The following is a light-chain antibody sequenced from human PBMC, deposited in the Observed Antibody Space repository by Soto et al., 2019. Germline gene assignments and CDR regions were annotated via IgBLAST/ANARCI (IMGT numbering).Light chain of an antibody. J-gene: IGKJ2*01. CDR2: DVS. CDR3: QQHNS. V-gene: IGKV1-5*01. Sequence: IQMTQSPSTLSASAGDRVTITCRASQISSTWLAWYQQRPGKAPKLLIHDVSSLQSGVPSRFSDSGSGTEFTLTISSLQPDDFSTYYCQQHNSFGQGTKLEIK. CDR1: QISSTW.